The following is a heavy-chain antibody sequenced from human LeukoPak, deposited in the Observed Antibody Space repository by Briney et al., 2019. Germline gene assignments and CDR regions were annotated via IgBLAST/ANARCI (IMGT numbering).Heavy chain of an antibody. CDR1: GFTFSSYA. CDR3: AKDLYGNYAMDV. J-gene: IGHJ6*02. V-gene: IGHV3-30-3*01. D-gene: IGHD3-10*01. CDR2: ISYDGSNK. Sequence: GGSLRLSCAASGFTFSSYAMHWVRQAPGKGLEWVAVISYDGSNKYYADSVKGRFTISRDNSKNILYLQMNTLTVEDTAMYYCAKDLYGNYAMDVWGQGTTV.